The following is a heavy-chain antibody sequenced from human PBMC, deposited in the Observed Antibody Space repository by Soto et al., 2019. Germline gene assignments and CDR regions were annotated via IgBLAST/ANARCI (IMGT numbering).Heavy chain of an antibody. Sequence: EVQLVESGGGLVQPGGSLRLSCAASGFTFSSYSMNWVRQAPGKGLEWVSYIISSSSTIYYADSVKGRFTISRDNAKNSLYLQMNSLRDEDTAVYYCARALLSLLGAFDIWGQWTMVTVSS. V-gene: IGHV3-48*02. J-gene: IGHJ3*02. D-gene: IGHD2-2*01. CDR3: ARALLSLLGAFDI. CDR2: IISSSSTI. CDR1: GFTFSSYS.